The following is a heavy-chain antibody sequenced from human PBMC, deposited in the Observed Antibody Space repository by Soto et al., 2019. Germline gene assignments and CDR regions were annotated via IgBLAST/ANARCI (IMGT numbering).Heavy chain of an antibody. V-gene: IGHV1-69*13. CDR3: ASIYDSSGYYYSGAFDI. CDR2: IIPIFGTA. CDR1: GDPFSSYG. Sequence: SVKVSCTASGDPFSSYGISWVRQAPGQGLEFMGGIIPIFGTANYAQKFQGRVTITADESMSTAYMELSSLRSEDTAVYYCASIYDSSGYYYSGAFDIWGQGTMVTVSS. J-gene: IGHJ3*02. D-gene: IGHD3-22*01.